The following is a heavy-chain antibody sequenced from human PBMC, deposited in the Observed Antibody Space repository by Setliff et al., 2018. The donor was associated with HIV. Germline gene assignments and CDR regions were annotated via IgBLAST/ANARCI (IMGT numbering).Heavy chain of an antibody. CDR3: AKEQGTIFGVIKAHFDY. CDR2: LSGSGGSP. J-gene: IGHJ4*02. V-gene: IGHV3-23*01. D-gene: IGHD3-3*01. CDR1: GFSFTSHA. Sequence: GGSLRLSCAASGFSFTSHAMNWVRQAPGKGLEWVSTLSGSGGSPFYADSVKGRFTISRDNSKKTLYLQMNSLRAEDTAVYYCAKEQGTIFGVIKAHFDYWGQGALVTVSS.